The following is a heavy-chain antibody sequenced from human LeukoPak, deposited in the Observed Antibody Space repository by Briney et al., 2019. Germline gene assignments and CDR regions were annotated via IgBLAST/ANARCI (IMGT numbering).Heavy chain of an antibody. CDR1: GFTFTTYS. J-gene: IGHJ3*02. Sequence: PGGSLRLSCEASGFTFTTYSMTWVRQAPGKGLEWVSIISSGSSAIFSADALKGRFTISRDDAKNLLYLDMNSLRAEDTAVYYCARGGFGPSDALDIWGQGTMVTVSS. CDR2: ISSGSSAI. CDR3: ARGGFGPSDALDI. D-gene: IGHD3-10*01. V-gene: IGHV3-21*04.